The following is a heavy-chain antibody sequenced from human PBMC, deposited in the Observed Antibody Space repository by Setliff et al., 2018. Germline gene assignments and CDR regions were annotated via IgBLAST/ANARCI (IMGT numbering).Heavy chain of an antibody. CDR2: IYASGST. J-gene: IGHJ4*02. D-gene: IGHD1-26*01. Sequence: SETLSLTCTVSGGSISSYCWSWIRQPPGKGLEWIGYIYASGSTNYNPSLKSRVTLSVDTSKNQFSLKVSSVTAADTAVYYCARLGTTIPTSGTWTYYYYYYMDYWGQGTLVTVSS. CDR3: ARLGTTIPTSGTWTYYYYYYMDY. V-gene: IGHV4-4*08. CDR1: GGSISSYC.